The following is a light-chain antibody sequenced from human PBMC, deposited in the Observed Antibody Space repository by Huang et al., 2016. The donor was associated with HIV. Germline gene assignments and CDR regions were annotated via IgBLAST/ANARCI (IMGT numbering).Light chain of an antibody. V-gene: IGKV3-15*01. CDR2: CAS. CDR3: QQYYKLYT. Sequence: IVMTQSPGTLSVSPGERAPPSCRARQSVGSTLAWYQQKPGQSPRLLIYCASTRSTGIPARFSGSGSGTVFPLTISSLQSEDFAVYYCQQYYKLYTFGQGTKLEIK. J-gene: IGKJ2*01. CDR1: QSVGST.